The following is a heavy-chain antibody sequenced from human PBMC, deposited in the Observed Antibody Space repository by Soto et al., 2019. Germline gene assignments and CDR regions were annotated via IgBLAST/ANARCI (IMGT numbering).Heavy chain of an antibody. D-gene: IGHD5-18*01. CDR3: ARALSREDTAMSDY. Sequence: PGGSLSLSCAASGFTFSSYAMHWVRQAPGKGLEWVAVISYDGSNKYYADSVKGRFTISRDNSKNTLYLQMNSLRAEDTAVYYCARALSREDTAMSDYWGQGTLVTVSS. J-gene: IGHJ4*02. CDR2: ISYDGSNK. V-gene: IGHV3-30-3*01. CDR1: GFTFSSYA.